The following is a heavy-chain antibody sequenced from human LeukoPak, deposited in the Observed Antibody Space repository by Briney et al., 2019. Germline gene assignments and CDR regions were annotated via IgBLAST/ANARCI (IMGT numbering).Heavy chain of an antibody. CDR3: ALHSSSALFDY. CDR2: INQSGST. V-gene: IGHV4-34*01. J-gene: IGHJ4*02. CDR1: GGSFSGYY. D-gene: IGHD6-6*01. Sequence: SETLSLTCAVYGGSFSGYYWSWIRQPPGKGLEWIGEINQSGSTNYNPSLKSRVAISVDTSKNQFSLKLSSVTAADTAVYYCALHSSSALFDYWGQGTLVTVSS.